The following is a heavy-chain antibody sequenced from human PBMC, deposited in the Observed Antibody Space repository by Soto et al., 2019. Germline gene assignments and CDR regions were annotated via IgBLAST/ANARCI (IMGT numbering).Heavy chain of an antibody. J-gene: IGHJ6*02. V-gene: IGHV3-53*01. Sequence: EVHLVESGGGLIQPGGSLRLSCAASGFTVGNNYMNWVRQAPGKGLEWVSLMYSGGGTYYADSVKGRFTMSRDSSKSTLYLQFSSLRVEDTAMYYCTTSPSVGVWGQGTTVTVSS. D-gene: IGHD6-19*01. CDR2: MYSGGGT. CDR1: GFTVGNNY. CDR3: TTSPSVGV.